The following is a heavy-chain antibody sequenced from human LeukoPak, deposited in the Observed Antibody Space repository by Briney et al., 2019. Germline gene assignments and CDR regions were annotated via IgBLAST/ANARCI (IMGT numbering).Heavy chain of an antibody. V-gene: IGHV3-21*01. Sequence: PGGSLRLSCAASGFTFSSYAMNWVRQAPGKGLEWVSSISSSSSYIYYADSVKGRFTISRDNAKNSLYLQMNSLRAEDTAVYYCAREKNDFWSGYYSGYWGQGTLVTVSS. J-gene: IGHJ4*02. CDR1: GFTFSSYA. CDR2: ISSSSSYI. CDR3: AREKNDFWSGYYSGY. D-gene: IGHD3-3*01.